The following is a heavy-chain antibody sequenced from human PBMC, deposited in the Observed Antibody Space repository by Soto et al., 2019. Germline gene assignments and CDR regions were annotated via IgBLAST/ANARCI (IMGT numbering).Heavy chain of an antibody. J-gene: IGHJ6*02. Sequence: GGSLRLSCAASGFTFSSYAMHWVRQAPGKGLEWVAVISYDGSNKYYADSVKGRFTISRDNSKNTLYLQMNSLRAEDTAVYYCARSCSGGRCYEGHNYYYYGMDVWGQGTTVTVSS. CDR3: ARSCSGGRCYEGHNYYYYGMDV. CDR2: ISYDGSNK. V-gene: IGHV3-30-3*01. D-gene: IGHD2-15*01. CDR1: GFTFSSYA.